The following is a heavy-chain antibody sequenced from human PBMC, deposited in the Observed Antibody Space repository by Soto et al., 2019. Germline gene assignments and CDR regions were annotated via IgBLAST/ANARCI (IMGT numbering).Heavy chain of an antibody. J-gene: IGHJ4*02. CDR3: ARDPPRIRAGGSGSYFVLDY. D-gene: IGHD3-10*01. CDR2: ISYDGSNK. Sequence: GGSLRLSCAASGFTFSSYAMHWVRQAPGKGLEWVAVISYDGSNKYYADSVKGRFTISRDNSKNTLYLQMNSLRAEDTAVYYCARDPPRIRAGGSGSYFVLDYWGQGTLVTVSS. V-gene: IGHV3-30-3*01. CDR1: GFTFSSYA.